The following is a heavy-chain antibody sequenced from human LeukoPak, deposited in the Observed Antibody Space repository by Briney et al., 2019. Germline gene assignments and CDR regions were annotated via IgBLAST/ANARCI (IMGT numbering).Heavy chain of an antibody. CDR3: AKERERNRKLTIFGVVREYGMDV. V-gene: IGHV4-34*01. CDR1: GGSFSGYY. Sequence: SETLSLTCAVYGGSFSGYYWSWIRQPPGKGLEWIGEINHSGSTNYNPSLKSRVTISVDTSKNQFSLKLSSVTAEDTAVYYCAKERERNRKLTIFGVVREYGMDVWGQGTTVTVSS. D-gene: IGHD3-3*01. J-gene: IGHJ6*02. CDR2: INHSGST.